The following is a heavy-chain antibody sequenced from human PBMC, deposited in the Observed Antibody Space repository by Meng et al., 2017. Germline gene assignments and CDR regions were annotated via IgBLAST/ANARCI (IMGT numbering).Heavy chain of an antibody. CDR3: ARDGGLVRGVIIGSPRNYFDY. CDR1: GFTFSSYG. D-gene: IGHD3-10*01. Sequence: GESLKISCAASGFTFSSYGMHWVRQAPGKGLEWVAVIWYDGSNKYYADSVKGRFTIFRDNSKNTLYLQMNSLRAEDTAVYYCARDGGLVRGVIIGSPRNYFDYWGQGTLVTVSS. J-gene: IGHJ4*02. CDR2: IWYDGSNK. V-gene: IGHV3-33*01.